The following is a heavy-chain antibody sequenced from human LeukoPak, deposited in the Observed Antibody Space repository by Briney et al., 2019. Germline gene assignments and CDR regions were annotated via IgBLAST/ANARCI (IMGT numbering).Heavy chain of an antibody. Sequence: PSETLSLTCTVSGGSISSYYWSWIRQPAGKGLEWIGRIYTSGSTNYNPSLKSRVTMSVDTSKNQFSLKLSSVTAADTAVYYCAGNYDFWSGYYTGGFDYWGQGTLVTVSS. V-gene: IGHV4-4*07. CDR2: IYTSGST. D-gene: IGHD3-3*01. CDR1: GGSISSYY. J-gene: IGHJ4*02. CDR3: AGNYDFWSGYYTGGFDY.